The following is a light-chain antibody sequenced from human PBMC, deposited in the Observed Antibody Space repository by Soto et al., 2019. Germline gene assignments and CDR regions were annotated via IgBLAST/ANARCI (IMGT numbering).Light chain of an antibody. J-gene: IGKJ4*01. V-gene: IGKV3-11*01. CDR1: QSVANY. CDR2: DAS. Sequence: EIVLTQSPATLSLSPGEGATLSCRASQSVANYLVWYQQKPSQAPRLLIYDASKRATGIPDRFSGSGSGTDFTLTIRSLEPDDFAVYFCQQRSSWPRAFGGGTKVEIK. CDR3: QQRSSWPRA.